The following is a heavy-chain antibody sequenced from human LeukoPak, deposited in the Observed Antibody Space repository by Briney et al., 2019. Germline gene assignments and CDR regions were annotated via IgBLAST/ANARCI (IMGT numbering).Heavy chain of an antibody. CDR3: AKVSYITMRVVVITGFDY. V-gene: IGHV3-23*01. CDR1: GFTFSGYA. J-gene: IGHJ4*02. CDR2: ISDNGGRT. D-gene: IGHD3-22*01. Sequence: GGSLRLSCAASGFTFSGYAMSWVRQAPGKGLEWVSTISDNGGRTYYADSVKGRFTISRDNSNNTLHLQMNSLRAEDTAVYYCAKVSYITMRVVVITGFDYWGQGTLVTVSS.